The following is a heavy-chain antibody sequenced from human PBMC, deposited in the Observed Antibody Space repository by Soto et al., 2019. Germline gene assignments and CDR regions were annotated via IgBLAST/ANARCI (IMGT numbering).Heavy chain of an antibody. CDR3: ARHRRTTPFGY. D-gene: IGHD1-7*01. CDR1: GGSFSGYY. J-gene: IGHJ4*02. Sequence: PSETLSLTCAVYGGSFSGYYWSWIRQPPGKGLEWIGEINHSGSTNYNPSLKSRVTISVDTSKNQFSLKLSPVTAADTAVYYCARHRRTTPFGYWGQGTLVTVSS. CDR2: INHSGST. V-gene: IGHV4-34*01.